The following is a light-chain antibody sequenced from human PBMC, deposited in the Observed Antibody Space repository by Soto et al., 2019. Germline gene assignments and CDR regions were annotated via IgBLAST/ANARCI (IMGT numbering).Light chain of an antibody. V-gene: IGKV1-39*01. CDR3: QQSYSTPPVYT. J-gene: IGKJ2*01. CDR2: AAS. CDR1: QSMSSY. Sequence: DIQMTQSPSSLSASVGDRVTITCRASQSMSSYLNWYQQKPGKAPKLLIYAASSLQSGVPSRFSGSGSGTDFTLTISSLQPEDFATYYCQQSYSTPPVYTFGQGTKLEIK.